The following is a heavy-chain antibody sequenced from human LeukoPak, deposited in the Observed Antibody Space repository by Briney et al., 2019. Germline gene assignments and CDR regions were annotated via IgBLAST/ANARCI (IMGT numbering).Heavy chain of an antibody. D-gene: IGHD3-10*01. J-gene: IGHJ4*02. CDR1: GYSFTSYW. V-gene: IGHV5-51*01. CDR3: ALYYYGSGSYYNTPFDY. CDR2: IYPGDSDT. Sequence: GEPLKISCKGSGYSFTSYWIGWVRQMPGKGLEWMGIIYPGDSDTRYSPSFQGQVTISADKSISTAYLQWSSLKASDTAMYYCALYYYGSGSYYNTPFDYWGQGTLVTVSS.